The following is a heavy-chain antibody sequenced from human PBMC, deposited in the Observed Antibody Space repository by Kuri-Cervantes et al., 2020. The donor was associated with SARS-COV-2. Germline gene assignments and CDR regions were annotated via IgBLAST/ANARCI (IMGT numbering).Heavy chain of an antibody. Sequence: GESLKISCAASGFTFSSYSMNWVRQAPGKGLEWVSSISSTSSYIYYADSVKGRFTVSRDNVKNSLYLQMNSLRAEDTAVYFCARVDPRTDAYNHYYYGMDVWGQGTTVTVSS. CDR3: ARVDPRTDAYNHYYYGMDV. CDR2: ISSTSSYI. D-gene: IGHD5-24*01. J-gene: IGHJ6*02. CDR1: GFTFSSYS. V-gene: IGHV3-21*06.